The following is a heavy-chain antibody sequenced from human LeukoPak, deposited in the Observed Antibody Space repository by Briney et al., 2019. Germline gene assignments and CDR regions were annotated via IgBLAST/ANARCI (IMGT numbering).Heavy chain of an antibody. V-gene: IGHV4-34*01. CDR3: ARGPRWYYGSSGYFDY. Sequence: SETLSLTCAVYGGSFSGYYWSWIRQPPGKGLEWIGEINHSGSTNYNPSLKSRVTISVDTSKNQFSLKLSSVTAADTAVYYCARGPRWYYGSSGYFDYWGQGTLVTVSS. CDR1: GGSFSGYY. D-gene: IGHD3-22*01. J-gene: IGHJ4*02. CDR2: INHSGST.